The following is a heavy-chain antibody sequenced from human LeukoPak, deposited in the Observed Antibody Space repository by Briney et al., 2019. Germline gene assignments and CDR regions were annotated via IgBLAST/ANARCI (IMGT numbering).Heavy chain of an antibody. CDR3: AKEGGGTTTGAFDI. D-gene: IGHD1-1*01. CDR2: ISGSGGST. J-gene: IGHJ3*02. V-gene: IGHV3-23*01. CDR1: GFTVSSNY. Sequence: PGGSLRLSCAASGFTVSSNYMSWVRQAPGKGLEWVSAISGSGGSTYYADSVKGRFTISRDNSKNTLYLQMNSLRAEDTAVYYCAKEGGGTTTGAFDIWGQGTMVTVSS.